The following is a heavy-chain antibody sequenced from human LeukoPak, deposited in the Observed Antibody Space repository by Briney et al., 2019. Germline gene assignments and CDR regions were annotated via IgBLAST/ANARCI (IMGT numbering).Heavy chain of an antibody. CDR2: ISGSGGST. CDR1: GFTFSSYA. Sequence: GGSLRLSCAASGFTFSSYAMSWVRQAPGKGLEWVSAISGSGGSTYYADSVKGRFTISRDNSKNTLYLQMNSLRAEDTAVYYCAKDRRRHYYGSGSLFDIRGQGTMVTVSS. V-gene: IGHV3-23*01. CDR3: AKDRRRHYYGSGSLFDI. J-gene: IGHJ3*02. D-gene: IGHD3-10*01.